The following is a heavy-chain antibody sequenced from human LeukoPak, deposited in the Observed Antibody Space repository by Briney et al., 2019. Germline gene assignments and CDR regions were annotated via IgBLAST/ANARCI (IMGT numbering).Heavy chain of an antibody. V-gene: IGHV4-4*07. J-gene: IGHJ5*02. CDR2: MHTSGDT. CDR1: GASISSYY. CDR3: ARDRANNRSQDWFDP. Sequence: PSETLSLTCTVSGASISSYYWSWIRQPAGKGLEWIGRMHTSGDTNYNPSLKSRVTMSLDTSKNQFSLRLSSVTAADTAMYYCARDRANNRSQDWFDPWGQGTLVTVSS. D-gene: IGHD1-14*01.